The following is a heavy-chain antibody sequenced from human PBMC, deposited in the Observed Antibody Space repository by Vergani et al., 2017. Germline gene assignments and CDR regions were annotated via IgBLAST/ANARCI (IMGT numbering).Heavy chain of an antibody. D-gene: IGHD2-2*01. CDR3: AKALPAAAKGYYYYGMDV. CDR2: ISGSGGST. V-gene: IGHV3-23*01. Sequence: EVQLLESGGGLVQPGGSLRLSCAASGFTFSSYAMSWVRQAPGKGLEWVSAISGSGGSTYYADSVKGRFTISRDNSKNTLYLQMNSLRAEDTAVYYCAKALPAAAKGYYYYGMDVWGQGTTVTVSS. J-gene: IGHJ6*02. CDR1: GFTFSSYA.